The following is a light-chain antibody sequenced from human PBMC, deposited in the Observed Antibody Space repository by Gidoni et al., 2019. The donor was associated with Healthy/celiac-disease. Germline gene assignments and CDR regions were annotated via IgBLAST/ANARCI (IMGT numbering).Light chain of an antibody. Sequence: EIVMTQSPATLSVSPGERATLSCRASQSVTSNLAWYQQKPGQAPRLLVYGASTRATGIPARFSGSGSGTEFTLTISSLQSEEFAVYYCQQYNNWPSTFGQXTRLEIK. CDR1: QSVTSN. CDR3: QQYNNWPST. J-gene: IGKJ5*01. V-gene: IGKV3-15*01. CDR2: GAS.